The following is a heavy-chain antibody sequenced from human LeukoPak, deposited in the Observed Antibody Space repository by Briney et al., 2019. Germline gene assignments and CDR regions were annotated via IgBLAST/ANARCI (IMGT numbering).Heavy chain of an antibody. CDR3: ATFQSGSYGYFVYYYGIDV. CDR1: GYTLTELS. J-gene: IGHJ6*02. Sequence: ASVKVSCKVSGYTLTELSMHWVRQAPGKGLEWMGGFDPEDGETIYAQKFQGRVTMTEDTSTDTAYMELSSLRSEDTAVYYCATFQSGSYGYFVYYYGIDVWGQGTTVTVSS. V-gene: IGHV1-24*01. CDR2: FDPEDGET. D-gene: IGHD5-18*01.